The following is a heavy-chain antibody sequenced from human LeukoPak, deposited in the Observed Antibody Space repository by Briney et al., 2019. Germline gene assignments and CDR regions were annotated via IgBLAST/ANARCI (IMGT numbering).Heavy chain of an antibody. CDR1: GYTFSNYY. J-gene: IGHJ4*02. CDR2: INPSVGSA. CDR3: ARGGVGGNSVSFYYFDY. Sequence: ASVKVSYKASGYTFSNYYIHWVRQAPGQHLEWMGIINPSVGSASYAQKFQDRVTMTSDTSTSTVYMDLSSLRSEDTAVYYCARGGVGGNSVSFYYFDYWGQGTLVTVSS. V-gene: IGHV1-46*01. D-gene: IGHD1-26*01.